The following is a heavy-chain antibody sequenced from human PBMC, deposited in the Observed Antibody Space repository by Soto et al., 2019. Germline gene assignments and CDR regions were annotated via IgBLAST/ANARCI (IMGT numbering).Heavy chain of an antibody. CDR2: ISGSGGST. V-gene: IGHV3-23*01. Sequence: GGSLRLSCAASGFTFSSYAMSWVRQAPGKGLEWVSAISGSGGSTYYADSVKGRFTISRDNSKNTRCLQMNSLRAEDTAVYYWAKDQGGRVSCTNGVCYERKDYYYYYGMDVWGQGTTVTVSS. J-gene: IGHJ6*02. D-gene: IGHD2-8*01. CDR1: GFTFSSYA. CDR3: AKDQGGRVSCTNGVCYERKDYYYYYGMDV.